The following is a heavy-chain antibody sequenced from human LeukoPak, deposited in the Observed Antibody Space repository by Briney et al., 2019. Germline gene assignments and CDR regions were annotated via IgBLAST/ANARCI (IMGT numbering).Heavy chain of an antibody. J-gene: IGHJ5*02. CDR2: INPSGSSA. CDR3: ARDSFHLAAPPNSFDP. V-gene: IGHV1-46*01. D-gene: IGHD3-3*02. CDR1: GYTFTSYY. Sequence: ASVKVSCKASGYTFTSYYMHWVRQAPGLGLEWMGMINPSGSSAHYAQKFQGRVTMTRDASTSTAYMELSSLRSEDTAVYYCARDSFHLAAPPNSFDPWGQGTLVTVSS.